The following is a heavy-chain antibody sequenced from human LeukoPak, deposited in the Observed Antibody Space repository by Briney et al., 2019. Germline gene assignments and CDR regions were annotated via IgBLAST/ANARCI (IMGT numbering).Heavy chain of an antibody. CDR3: ARGHVDIAMAKIDY. J-gene: IGHJ4*02. CDR1: GYTFTSYA. V-gene: IGHV1-69*04. D-gene: IGHD5-18*01. CDR2: IIPILGIA. Sequence: GASVKVSCKASGYTFTSYAMNWVRQAPGQGLEWMGRIIPILGIANYAQKFQGRVTITADKSTSTAYMELSSLRSEDTAVYYCARGHVDIAMAKIDYWGQGTLVTVSS.